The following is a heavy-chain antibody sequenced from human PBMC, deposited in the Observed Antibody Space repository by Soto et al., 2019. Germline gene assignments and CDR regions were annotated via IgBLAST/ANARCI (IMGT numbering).Heavy chain of an antibody. D-gene: IGHD3-16*02. Sequence: SVKVSCKASGCTFSSYAISWVRQAPGQGLEWMGGSIPIFGTANYAQKFQGRVTITADESTSTAYMELSSLRSGETAVYYCARGQIKFGGVIAQTVIHYYHYGMDVWGQGTRVTI. CDR3: ARGQIKFGGVIAQTVIHYYHYGMDV. V-gene: IGHV1-69*13. CDR2: SIPIFGTA. CDR1: GCTFSSYA. J-gene: IGHJ6*02.